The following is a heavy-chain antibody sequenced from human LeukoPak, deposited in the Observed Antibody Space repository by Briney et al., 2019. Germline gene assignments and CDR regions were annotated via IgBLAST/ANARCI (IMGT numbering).Heavy chain of an antibody. CDR3: ARGEGDYYDSSGYYCEFDY. D-gene: IGHD3-22*01. Sequence: GSLRLSCAASGFTFSSYAMSWVRQAPGKGLEWVSAISGSGGSTYYADSVKGRFTISRDNSKNTLYLQMNSLRAEDTAVYYCARGEGDYYDSSGYYCEFDYWGQGTLVTVSS. CDR2: ISGSGGST. V-gene: IGHV3-23*01. J-gene: IGHJ4*02. CDR1: GFTFSSYA.